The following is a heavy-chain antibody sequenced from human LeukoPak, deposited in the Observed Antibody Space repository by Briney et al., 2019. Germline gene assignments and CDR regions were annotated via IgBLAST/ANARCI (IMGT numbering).Heavy chain of an antibody. J-gene: IGHJ4*02. CDR3: ARAHRPTYDSSGYQALDY. CDR2: ISYDGSNK. CDR1: GFTFSSYA. D-gene: IGHD3-22*01. V-gene: IGHV3-30-3*01. Sequence: GGSPRLSCAASGFTFSSYAMHWVRQAPGKGLEWVAVISYDGSNKYYADSVKGRFTISRDNSKNTLYLQMNSLRAEDTAVYYCARAHRPTYDSSGYQALDYWGQGTLVTVSS.